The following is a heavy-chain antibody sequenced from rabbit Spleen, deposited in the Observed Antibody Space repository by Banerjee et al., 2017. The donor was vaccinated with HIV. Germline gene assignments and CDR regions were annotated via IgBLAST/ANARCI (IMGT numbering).Heavy chain of an antibody. CDR2: INSGTGST. J-gene: IGHJ6*01. V-gene: IGHV1S40*01. CDR3: ARSPSGSAYYNL. D-gene: IGHD8-1*01. Sequence: QSLEESGGDLVKPGASLTLTCKASGFDFSTTKYMCWVRQAPGKGLECIGCINSGTGSTYYANWAKGRFTVSKTSSTTVTLQMTRLTVADTATYFCARSPSGSAYYNLWGPGTLVTVS. CDR1: GFDFSTTKY.